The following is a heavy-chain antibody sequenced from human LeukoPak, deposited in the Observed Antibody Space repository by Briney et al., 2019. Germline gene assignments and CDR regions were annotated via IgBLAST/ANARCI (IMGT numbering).Heavy chain of an antibody. Sequence: SETLSLTCAVYGGSFSPYSWSWVRQPPGKGLEWIGDISHSGRANYKPSLKSRVSISVDTSKNQFALKLTSVTAADTAIYYCARAYEITGATAYYYYYYYMDVWGKGTPVTVSS. V-gene: IGHV4-34*01. CDR1: GGSFSPYS. J-gene: IGHJ6*03. CDR2: ISHSGRA. CDR3: ARAYEITGATAYYYYYYYMDV. D-gene: IGHD1-14*01.